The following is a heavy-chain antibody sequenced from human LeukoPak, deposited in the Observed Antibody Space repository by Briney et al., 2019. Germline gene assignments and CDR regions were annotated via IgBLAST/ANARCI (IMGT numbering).Heavy chain of an antibody. D-gene: IGHD3-22*01. CDR3: ATTSYYDSSGDYYYYYYGMDV. CDR2: INPNSGGT. J-gene: IGHJ6*02. Sequence: ASVKVSCKASGYTFTGYYMHWVRQAPGQGLEWMGWINPNSGGTNYAQKFQGRVTMTRDTSISTAYMELSRLRSDDTAVYCCATTSYYDSSGDYYYYYYGMDVWGQGTTVTVSS. CDR1: GYTFTGYY. V-gene: IGHV1-2*02.